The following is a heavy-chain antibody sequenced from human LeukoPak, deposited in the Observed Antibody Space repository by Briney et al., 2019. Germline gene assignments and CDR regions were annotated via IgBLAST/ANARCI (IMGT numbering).Heavy chain of an antibody. V-gene: IGHV5-51*01. J-gene: IGHJ4*02. Sequence: GESLKISCKGSGYSFTSYWIVWVRRMPGKGLEGMGIIYPGDSDTRYSPSFQGQVTISADKSITTAYLQWSSLKASDTAMYYCARHVRGSSSWSLEYWGQGTLVTVSS. CDR2: IYPGDSDT. CDR1: GYSFTSYW. CDR3: ARHVRGSSSWSLEY. D-gene: IGHD6-13*01.